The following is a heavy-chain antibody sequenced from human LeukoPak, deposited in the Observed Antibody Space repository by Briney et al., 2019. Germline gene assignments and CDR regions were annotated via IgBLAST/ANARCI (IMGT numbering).Heavy chain of an antibody. CDR2: IYSGGNT. CDR3: ARGLLASALQRRGGYFDY. D-gene: IGHD6-13*01. V-gene: IGHV3-66*01. Sequence: PGGSLRLACAASEFAVSSNYMIWVRQAPGRGLEWVSVIYSGGNTYYADSVKGRFTISRDNSKNTLYLQMNSLRAEDTAVYYCARGLLASALQRRGGYFDYWGQGTLVTVSS. J-gene: IGHJ4*02. CDR1: EFAVSSNY.